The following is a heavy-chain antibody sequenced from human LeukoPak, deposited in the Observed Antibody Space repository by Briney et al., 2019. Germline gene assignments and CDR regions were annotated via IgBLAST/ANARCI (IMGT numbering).Heavy chain of an antibody. Sequence: SVKVSFKASGGTFSSYAISWVRQAPGQGLEWMGGIIPIFGTANYAQKFQGRVTITTDESTSTAYMELSSLRSEDTAVYYCARSPHYDSSGYNYYYYYMDVWGKGTTVTVSS. V-gene: IGHV1-69*05. J-gene: IGHJ6*03. D-gene: IGHD3-22*01. CDR2: IIPIFGTA. CDR1: GGTFSSYA. CDR3: ARSPHYDSSGYNYYYYYMDV.